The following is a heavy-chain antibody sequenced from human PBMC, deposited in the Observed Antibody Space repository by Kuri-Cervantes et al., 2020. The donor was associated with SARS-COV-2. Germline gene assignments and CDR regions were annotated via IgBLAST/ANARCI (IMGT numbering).Heavy chain of an antibody. D-gene: IGHD5-18*01. J-gene: IGHJ4*02. CDR1: GFTFSSYA. V-gene: IGHV3-23*01. CDR2: ISGSGGST. CDR3: ARDSRGYSYGYGHLFDY. Sequence: ETLSLTCAASGFTFSSYAMSWVRQAPGKGLEWVSAISGSGGSTYYADSVKGRFTISRDNSKNTLYLQMNSLRDEDTAVYYCARDSRGYSYGYGHLFDYWGQGTLVTVSS.